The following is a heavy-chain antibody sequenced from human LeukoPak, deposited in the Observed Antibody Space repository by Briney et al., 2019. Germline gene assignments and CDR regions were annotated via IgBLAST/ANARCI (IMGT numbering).Heavy chain of an antibody. CDR1: GFTFSTYA. CDR3: AKARSYCSSTSCYAALYYYYGMDV. J-gene: IGHJ6*02. V-gene: IGHV3-30*02. Sequence: GGSLRLSCAASGFTFSTYAMSWVRQAPGKGLEWVAVIWYDGSNKYYADSVKGRFTISRDNSKNTLYLQMNSLRAEDTAVYYCAKARSYCSSTSCYAALYYYYGMDVWGQGTTVTVSS. CDR2: IWYDGSNK. D-gene: IGHD2-2*01.